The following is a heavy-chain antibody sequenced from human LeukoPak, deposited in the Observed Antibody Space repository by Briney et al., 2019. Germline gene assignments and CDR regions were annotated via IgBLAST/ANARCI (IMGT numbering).Heavy chain of an antibody. Sequence: PGGSLRLSCAASGFTFSRYAMSWVRQAPGKGLEWVTAMSGSGGSKYYADSVKGRFTISRDNSKNTLFLQMNSLKASDTAMYYCARLFSSSWPYFDYWGQGIKVTVSS. D-gene: IGHD6-13*01. CDR1: GFTFSRYA. V-gene: IGHV3-23*01. CDR2: MSGSGGSK. J-gene: IGHJ4*02. CDR3: ARLFSSSWPYFDY.